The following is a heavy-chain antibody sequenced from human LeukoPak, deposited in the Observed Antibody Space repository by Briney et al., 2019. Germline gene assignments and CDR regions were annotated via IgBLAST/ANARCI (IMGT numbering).Heavy chain of an antibody. J-gene: IGHJ3*02. D-gene: IGHD1-20*01. CDR1: GGSISSSSYY. CDR3: AREPWYNWNPHAFDI. CDR2: IYTSGST. Sequence: PSETLSLTCTVSGGSISSSSYYWTWMRQPAGKGLEWLGRIYTSGSTNYNPSLKSRITISLDTSKNQFSLKLSSVTAADTAVYYCAREPWYNWNPHAFDIWGQGTMVTVSS. V-gene: IGHV4-61*02.